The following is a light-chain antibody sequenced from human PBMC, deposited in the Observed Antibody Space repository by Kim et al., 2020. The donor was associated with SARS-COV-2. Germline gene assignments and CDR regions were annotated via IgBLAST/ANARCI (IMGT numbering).Light chain of an antibody. CDR3: QSYDDRLSGSV. Sequence: QRVTISCTGSNSNLGAGYDVHWYKQLPGTAPKVLIYGNSNRPSGVPDRISGTKSGTSASLAITGLQAEDEADYYCQSYDDRLSGSVFGGGTKLTVL. J-gene: IGLJ2*01. CDR1: NSNLGAGYD. CDR2: GNS. V-gene: IGLV1-40*01.